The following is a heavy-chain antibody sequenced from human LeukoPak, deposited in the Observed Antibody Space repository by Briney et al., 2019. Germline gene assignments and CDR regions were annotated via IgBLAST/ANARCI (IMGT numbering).Heavy chain of an antibody. Sequence: ASVKVSCKASGYTFTSYGISWVRQAPGQGLEWMGWISAYNGNTNYAQKLQGRVTMTTDTSTSTAYMELRSLRSDDTAVYYCARVEILWFGGPQSRNWFDPWGQGTLVTVSS. D-gene: IGHD3-10*01. CDR1: GYTFTSYG. CDR3: ARVEILWFGGPQSRNWFDP. J-gene: IGHJ5*02. V-gene: IGHV1-18*01. CDR2: ISAYNGNT.